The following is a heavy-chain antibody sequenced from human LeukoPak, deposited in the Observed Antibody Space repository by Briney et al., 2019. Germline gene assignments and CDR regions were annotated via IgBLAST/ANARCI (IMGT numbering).Heavy chain of an antibody. V-gene: IGHV3-15*01. CDR3: TWEWELLYY. CDR2: IKSKPDGGTT. J-gene: IGHJ4*02. D-gene: IGHD1-26*01. Sequence: GGSLRLSCAASGFTFSNAWMSWVRQAPGKGLEWVGRIKSKPDGGTTDYAAPVKGRFTISRDESKNTLYLQMNSLKTEDTAVYYCTWEWELLYYWGQGTLVTVSS. CDR1: GFTFSNAW.